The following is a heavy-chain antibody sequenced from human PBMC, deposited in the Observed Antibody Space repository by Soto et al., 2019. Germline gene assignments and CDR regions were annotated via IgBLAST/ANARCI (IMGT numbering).Heavy chain of an antibody. J-gene: IGHJ3*02. V-gene: IGHV4-28*01. Sequence: SETLSLTCDVSGYSISSSNWWGWIRQPPGKGLEWIGYIYYTGNTYYNPSLKSRVTMSVDASKNRFSLKLSSVTAVDTAVYYCARINNYYDSSGYPPDAFDIWGQGTMVTVSS. CDR3: ARINNYYDSSGYPPDAFDI. CDR2: IYYTGNT. CDR1: GYSISSSNW. D-gene: IGHD3-22*01.